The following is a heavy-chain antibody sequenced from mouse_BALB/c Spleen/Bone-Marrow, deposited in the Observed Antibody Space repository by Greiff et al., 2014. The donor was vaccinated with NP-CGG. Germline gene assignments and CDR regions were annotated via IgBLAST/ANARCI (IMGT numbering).Heavy chain of an antibody. V-gene: IGHV14-3*02. J-gene: IGHJ4*01. Sequence: VQLQQSEAHPSKPQSPGDLVCRVLLVNIKDTYMQWVKQRPEQGLEWIGRIDAANGNSKYDPKFQGKSTITADTSSNTGYLQLSSLTSEVTAVYYCARYGYWGQRTSITVSS. D-gene: IGHD1-1*02. CDR2: IDAANGNS. CDR3: ARYGY. CDR1: LVNIKDTY.